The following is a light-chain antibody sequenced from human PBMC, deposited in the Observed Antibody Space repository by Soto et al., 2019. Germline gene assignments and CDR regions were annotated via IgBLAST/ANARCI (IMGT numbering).Light chain of an antibody. J-gene: IGKJ5*01. CDR3: QQLNAYPLT. CDR1: QNIERW. CDR2: GAS. Sequence: DIQMTQSPSTLSASVGDRVTITCRASQNIERWLAWYQQKPGRAPKLLIYGASTLQSGVPARFSGSGSGTDFTLTISNLQPEDFATYYCQQLNAYPLTFGQGTRLEIK. V-gene: IGKV1-5*01.